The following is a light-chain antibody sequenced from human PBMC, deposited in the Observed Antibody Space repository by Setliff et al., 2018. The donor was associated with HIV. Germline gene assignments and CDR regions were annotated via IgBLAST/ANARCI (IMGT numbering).Light chain of an antibody. CDR2: RNN. Sequence: QSVLTQPPSASGTPGQRVTISCSGSTSNIGSNNVVWYYQLPGTAPKLLIYRNNRRPSGVPDRFSGSKSGTSASLAISGLQSADEADYYCNSYTSRSTVIFGGGTKVTVL. V-gene: IGLV1-47*01. CDR3: NSYTSRSTVI. J-gene: IGLJ2*01. CDR1: TSNIGSNN.